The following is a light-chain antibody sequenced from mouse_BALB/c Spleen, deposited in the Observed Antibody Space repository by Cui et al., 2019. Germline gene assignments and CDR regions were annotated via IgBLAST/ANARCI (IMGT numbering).Light chain of an antibody. Sequence: DILLTQSPAILSVSRGERVSFFCRASQSIGTSIHWYQQRTNGSPRLLIKYASESISGIPSRFSGSGSGTDFTLSINSVESEDIADYYCQQSNSWPLTFGAGTKLELK. CDR2: YAS. V-gene: IGKV5-48*01. CDR1: QSIGTS. CDR3: QQSNSWPLT. J-gene: IGKJ5*01.